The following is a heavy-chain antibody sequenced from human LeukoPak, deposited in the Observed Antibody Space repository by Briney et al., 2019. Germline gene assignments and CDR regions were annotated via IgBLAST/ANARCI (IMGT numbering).Heavy chain of an antibody. Sequence: SETLSLTCTVSGGSISSYYWSWIRQPPGKGLEWIGYIYYSGSTNYNPSLKSRVTISVDTSKNQFSLRLTSVTDADTAVYYCARGRVARSPYFDYWGQGTLVTVSS. CDR3: ARGRVARSPYFDY. J-gene: IGHJ4*02. V-gene: IGHV4-59*12. CDR2: IYYSGST. CDR1: GGSISSYY.